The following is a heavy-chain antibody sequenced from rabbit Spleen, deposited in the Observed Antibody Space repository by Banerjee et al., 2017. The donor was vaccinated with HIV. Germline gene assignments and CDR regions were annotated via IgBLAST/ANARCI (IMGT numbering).Heavy chain of an antibody. Sequence: QEQLEESGGGLVKPEGSLTLTCKASGVSFNDKDVMCWVRQAPGKGLEWITCINAVTGKAVYASWAKGRFTFSKTSSTTVTLQMTSLTAADTATYFCARGFSGHYYGYELWGPGTLVTVS. V-gene: IGHV1S45*01. J-gene: IGHJ4*01. CDR1: GVSFNDKDV. CDR2: INAVTGKA. D-gene: IGHD6-1*01. CDR3: ARGFSGHYYGYEL.